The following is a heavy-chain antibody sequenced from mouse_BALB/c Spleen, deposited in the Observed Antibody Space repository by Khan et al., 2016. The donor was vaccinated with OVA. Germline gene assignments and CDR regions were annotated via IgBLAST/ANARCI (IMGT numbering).Heavy chain of an antibody. CDR3: ARDYGSLCWYFDV. D-gene: IGHD1-1*01. CDR2: ISYSGTV. CDR1: GISITSGNYR. J-gene: IGHJ1*01. V-gene: IGHV3-5*02. Sequence: EVQLQESGPGLVKPSQTVSLTCTVTGISITSGNYRWSWIRQFPGNKLEWIGNISYSGTVSYNPSLTSRTTITRDTSKNHFFLEMNSLTAEDTAAYYCARDYGSLCWYFDVWGAGTTLTVSS.